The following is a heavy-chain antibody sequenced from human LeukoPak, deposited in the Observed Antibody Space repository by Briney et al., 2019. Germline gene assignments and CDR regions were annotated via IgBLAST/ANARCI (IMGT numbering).Heavy chain of an antibody. CDR2: ISSSGSTI. CDR1: GFTFSDYY. J-gene: IGHJ6*03. D-gene: IGHD1-1*01. Sequence: GGSLRLSCAASGFTFSDYYMSWIRQAPGKGLEWVSYISSSGSTIYYADSVKGRFTNSRDNAKNSLYLQMNSLRAEDTAVYYCAREELERRNYYYMDVWGKGTTVTVSS. CDR3: AREELERRNYYYMDV. V-gene: IGHV3-11*01.